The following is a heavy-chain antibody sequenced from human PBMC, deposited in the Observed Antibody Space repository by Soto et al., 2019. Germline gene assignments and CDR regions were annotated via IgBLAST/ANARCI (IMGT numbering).Heavy chain of an antibody. V-gene: IGHV3-64*07. CDR2: IRSSGSGT. CDR3: ARDARVSGTYYYYYMDV. D-gene: IGHD3-3*01. CDR1: GFILSNYA. Sequence: EVQLLESGGGLVQPGGSLRLSCAASGFILSNYAMHWVRQGPGRGLAYLASIRSSGSGTHYADSVKGRFTISRDNSKNTLYLQMGRLRTDDTALYHCARDARVSGTYYYYYMDVWGKGTTVTVSS. J-gene: IGHJ6*03.